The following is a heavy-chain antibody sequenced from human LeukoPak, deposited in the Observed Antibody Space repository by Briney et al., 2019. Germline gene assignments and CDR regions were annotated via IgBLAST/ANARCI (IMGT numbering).Heavy chain of an antibody. CDR1: GFTFSSYA. J-gene: IGHJ3*02. CDR2: ISYDGNNK. V-gene: IGHV3-30-3*01. D-gene: IGHD4-23*01. CDR3: ARAAWRGSNSRDAFDI. Sequence: GRSLRLSCAASGFTFSSYAMHWVRQAPGKGLEWVAVISYDGNNKYHADSVKGRFTISRGNSKNTLYLQMNSLRADDTAVYYCARAAWRGSNSRDAFDIWGQGTMVTVSS.